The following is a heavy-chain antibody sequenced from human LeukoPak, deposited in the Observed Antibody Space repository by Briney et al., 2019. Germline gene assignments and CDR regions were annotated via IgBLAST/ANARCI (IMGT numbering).Heavy chain of an antibody. Sequence: GGSQRLSCAASGFTFSSYAMSWVRQAPGKGLEWVSGICNSGTTTDYADSVRGRFTISRDNYKNTLYLHMHSNRAEDTAVYHCARDHYYVSIGFSPLDCWGQGTLVTVSS. J-gene: IGHJ4*02. CDR2: ICNSGTTT. D-gene: IGHD3-22*01. CDR1: GFTFSSYA. V-gene: IGHV3-23*01. CDR3: ARDHYYVSIGFSPLDC.